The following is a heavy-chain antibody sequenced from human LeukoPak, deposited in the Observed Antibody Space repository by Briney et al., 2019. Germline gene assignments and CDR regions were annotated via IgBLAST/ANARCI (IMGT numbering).Heavy chain of an antibody. J-gene: IGHJ3*02. CDR1: GFTVSSNY. Sequence: QPGGSLRPSCAASGFTVSSNYMSWVRQAPGKGLEWVSVIYSGGSTYYADSVKGRFTISRDNSKNTLYLQMNSLRAEDTAVYYCARAQKVAAAAGSSHNAFDIWGQGTMVTVSS. V-gene: IGHV3-66*01. D-gene: IGHD6-13*01. CDR2: IYSGGST. CDR3: ARAQKVAAAAGSSHNAFDI.